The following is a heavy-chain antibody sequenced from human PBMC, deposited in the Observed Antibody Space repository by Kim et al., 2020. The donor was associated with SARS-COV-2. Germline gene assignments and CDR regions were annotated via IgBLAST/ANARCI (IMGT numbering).Heavy chain of an antibody. D-gene: IGHD2-2*01. CDR1: GGSISSSNW. V-gene: IGHV4-4*02. J-gene: IGHJ4*02. Sequence: SETLSLTCAVSGGSISSSNWWSWVRQPPGKGLEWIGEIYHSGSTNYNPSLKSRVTISVDKSKNQFSLKLSSVTAADTAVYYCARAHPRYCSSTSCYGTTFPLEWGQGTLVTVSS. CDR3: ARAHPRYCSSTSCYGTTFPLE. CDR2: IYHSGST.